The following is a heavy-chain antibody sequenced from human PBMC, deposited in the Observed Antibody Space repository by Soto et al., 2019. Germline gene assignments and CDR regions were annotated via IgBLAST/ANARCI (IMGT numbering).Heavy chain of an antibody. D-gene: IGHD3-10*01. CDR1: GYTFASYG. J-gene: IGHJ4*02. Sequence: ASVKVSCKASGYTFASYGISWVRQARGQGLEWMGWISAYSGNTNYAQKLQGRVTMTTDMSTSTAYMELSSLRSEDTAVYYCAAEGYYGSGSSHWGQGTLVTVSS. CDR2: ISAYSGNT. V-gene: IGHV1-18*01. CDR3: AAEGYYGSGSSH.